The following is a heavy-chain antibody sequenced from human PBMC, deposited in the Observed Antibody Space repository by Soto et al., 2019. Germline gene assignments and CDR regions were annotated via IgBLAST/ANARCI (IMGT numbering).Heavy chain of an antibody. J-gene: IGHJ6*02. V-gene: IGHV1-69*13. Sequence: SVKVSCKASGGTFSSYAISWVRQAPGQGLEWMGGIIPIFGTANYAQKFQGRVTITADESTSTAYMELSSLRSEDTAVYYCARRGITGTTGHYYYGMDVWGQGTTVTV. CDR2: IIPIFGTA. D-gene: IGHD1-7*01. CDR1: GGTFSSYA. CDR3: ARRGITGTTGHYYYGMDV.